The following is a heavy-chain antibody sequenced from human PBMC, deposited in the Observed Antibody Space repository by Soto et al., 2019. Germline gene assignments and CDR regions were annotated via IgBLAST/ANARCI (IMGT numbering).Heavy chain of an antibody. CDR2: IYHTGTT. Sequence: PSETLSLTCVFSSGSVSNSNWWSWVRQPPGKGLEWIGEIYHTGTTNYNPSLKSRVTMSVDKSKNQFSLNLTSVTAADTAVYYCARCPGYEYSSRDWYFDYWGQGTLVTVSS. V-gene: IGHV4-4*02. CDR1: SGSVSNSNW. CDR3: ARCPGYEYSSRDWYFDY. J-gene: IGHJ4*02. D-gene: IGHD6-13*01.